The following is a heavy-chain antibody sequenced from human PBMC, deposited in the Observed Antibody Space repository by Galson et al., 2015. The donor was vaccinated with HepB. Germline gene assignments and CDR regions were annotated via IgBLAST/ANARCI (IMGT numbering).Heavy chain of an antibody. D-gene: IGHD4-17*01. V-gene: IGHV4-39*07. CDR1: GGSISSSSYY. Sequence: LSLTCTVSGGSISSSSYYWGWIRQPPGKGLEWIGSIYYSGSTYYNPSLKSRVTISVDTSKNQFSLKLSSVTAADTAVYYCAREVDYGDFDYWGQGTLVTVSS. J-gene: IGHJ4*02. CDR2: IYYSGST. CDR3: AREVDYGDFDY.